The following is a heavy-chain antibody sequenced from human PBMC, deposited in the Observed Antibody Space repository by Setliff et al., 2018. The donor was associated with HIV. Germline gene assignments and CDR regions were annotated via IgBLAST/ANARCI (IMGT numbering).Heavy chain of an antibody. D-gene: IGHD3-3*01. V-gene: IGHV4-34*01. Sequence: PSETLSLTCAVYGGSFSGYYWSWIRQPPGKGLEWIGEVNHSGSTSYNPSLKSRVTISLDTSKKHFSLDLYSVTAADSAVYYCARITTIFGVGTGQDYYMDVWGKGTTVTVSS. CDR1: GGSFSGYY. CDR3: ARITTIFGVGTGQDYYMDV. J-gene: IGHJ6*03. CDR2: VNHSGST.